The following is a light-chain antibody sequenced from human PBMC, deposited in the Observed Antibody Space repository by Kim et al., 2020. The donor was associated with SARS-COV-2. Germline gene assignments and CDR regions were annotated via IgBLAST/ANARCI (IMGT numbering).Light chain of an antibody. V-gene: IGKV1-16*02. J-gene: IGKJ4*01. Sequence: DIQMTQSPSSLSASVGDRVTITCRASQGISNFLAWFQQKPGKAPKSLIYAASNLQSGVPSKFTGSGSGTDFTLTISGLHPEDFATYYCQQYKSYPLTFGGGTKVDIK. CDR3: QQYKSYPLT. CDR1: QGISNF. CDR2: AAS.